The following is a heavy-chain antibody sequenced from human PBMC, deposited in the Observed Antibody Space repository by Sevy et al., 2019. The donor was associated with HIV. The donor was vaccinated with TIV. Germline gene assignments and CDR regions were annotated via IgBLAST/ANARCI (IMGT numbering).Heavy chain of an antibody. CDR3: ARAYYYDSSGYYNTHYYYYGMDV. D-gene: IGHD3-22*01. CDR1: GYTFTSYD. V-gene: IGHV1-8*01. CDR2: MNPNSGNT. J-gene: IGHJ6*02. Sequence: ASVKVSCKASGYTFTSYDINWVRQATGQGLEWMGWMNPNSGNTGYAQKFQGRVTMTRNTSISTAYMELSSLRSEDTDVYYCARAYYYDSSGYYNTHYYYYGMDVWGQGTTVTVSS.